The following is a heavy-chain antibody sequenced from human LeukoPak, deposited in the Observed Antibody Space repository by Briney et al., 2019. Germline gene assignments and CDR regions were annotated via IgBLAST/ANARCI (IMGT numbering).Heavy chain of an antibody. D-gene: IGHD4-11*01. CDR3: AREGQSRKFDS. CDR2: IGPYNGHT. CDR1: GYNFTTYF. V-gene: IGHV1-18*04. Sequence: GASVKVSCKTSGYNFTTYFITWVRQAPGQGLEWMGWIGPYNGHTKYTHGLQGRVTMTTDTSTSTAFLELRSLMSDDTAVYYCAREGQSRKFDSWGQGTLVTVSS. J-gene: IGHJ5*01.